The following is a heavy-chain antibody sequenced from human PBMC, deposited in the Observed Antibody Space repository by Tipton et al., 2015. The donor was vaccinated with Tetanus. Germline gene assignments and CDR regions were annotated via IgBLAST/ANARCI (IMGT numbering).Heavy chain of an antibody. CDR1: GGSISNYY. CDR3: ARDRGRSIGDYFDY. CDR2: IYSSGSS. J-gene: IGHJ4*02. D-gene: IGHD6-6*01. Sequence: GLVKPSETLSLTCTVSGGSISNYYWSWIRQSAGKGLEWIGRIYSSGSSNFNPSLRSRVTMSVDTSKNQFSLKLSSVTAAGTAVYYCARDRGRSIGDYFDYWGPGTLVTVSS. V-gene: IGHV4-4*07.